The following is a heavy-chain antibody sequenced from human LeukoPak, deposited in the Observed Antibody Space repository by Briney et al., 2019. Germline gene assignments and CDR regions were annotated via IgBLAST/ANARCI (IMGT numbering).Heavy chain of an antibody. D-gene: IGHD6-19*01. CDR3: ARPYSSGWYEFDY. V-gene: IGHV3-48*03. CDR1: GFTFSSYE. CDR2: ISSSGSTI. Sequence: GGSLRLSCAASGFTFSSYEMNWVRQAPGKGLEWVSYISSSGSTIYYADSVKGRFTISRDNAKNSLYLRMNSLRAEDTAVYYCARPYSSGWYEFDYWGQGTLVTVSP. J-gene: IGHJ4*02.